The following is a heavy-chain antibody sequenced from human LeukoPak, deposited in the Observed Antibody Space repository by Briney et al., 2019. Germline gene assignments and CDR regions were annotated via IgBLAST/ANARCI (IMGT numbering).Heavy chain of an antibody. CDR1: GFTFSSYW. Sequence: PGGSLRLSCAASGFTFSSYWMHWVRQAPGKGLVWVSRINSDGSSTSYADSVKGRFTISRDNAKNTLYLQMNSLRAEDTAVYYCAREGGYGDYLYLQYYYYYGMDVWGQGTTVTASS. CDR2: INSDGSST. CDR3: AREGGYGDYLYLQYYYYYGMDV. V-gene: IGHV3-74*01. D-gene: IGHD4-17*01. J-gene: IGHJ6*02.